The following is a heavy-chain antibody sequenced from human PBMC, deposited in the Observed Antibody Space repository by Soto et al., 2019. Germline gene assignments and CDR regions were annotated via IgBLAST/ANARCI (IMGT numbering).Heavy chain of an antibody. J-gene: IGHJ4*02. CDR3: ARGPRENYDFWSGYPPPPYFDY. CDR1: GYTFTSYD. CDR2: MNPNSGNT. Sequence: QVQLVQSGAEVKKPGASVKVSCKASGYTFTSYDINWVRQATGQGLEWMGWMNPNSGNTGYAQKFQGRVTMTRNTPISTAYMELSSRRSEDTAVYYCARGPRENYDFWSGYPPPPYFDYWGQGTLVTVSS. D-gene: IGHD3-3*01. V-gene: IGHV1-8*01.